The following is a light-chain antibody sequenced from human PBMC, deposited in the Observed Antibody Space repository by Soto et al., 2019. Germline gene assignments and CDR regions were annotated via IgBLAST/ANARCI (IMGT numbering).Light chain of an antibody. Sequence: QSALTQPPSVSGAPGQRVTISCTGSSSNIGRGYDVHWYQQFPGSAPRLLLSGDSNRPSGVPDRLSGSRSGTSASLAITGLQAEDEADYYCQTFDSSLTISWVFGGGTKLTVL. CDR2: GDS. J-gene: IGLJ3*02. CDR3: QTFDSSLTISWV. V-gene: IGLV1-40*01. CDR1: SSNIGRGYD.